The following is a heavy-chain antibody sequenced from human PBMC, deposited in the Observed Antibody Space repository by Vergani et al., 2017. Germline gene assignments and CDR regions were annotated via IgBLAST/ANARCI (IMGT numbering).Heavy chain of an antibody. D-gene: IGHD3-22*01. Sequence: EVQLVESGGVVVQPGGSLRLSCAASGFTFSNAWMSWVRQAPGKGLEWVGRIKSKTDGGTTDYATPVKGRFTISRADSKNSLHLQMMRLKTEHTAEYYCATATRYYDRSGYYVPDGSFAIWGQGTMVTVSS. CDR3: ATATRYYDRSGYYVPDGSFAI. V-gene: IGHV3-15*01. CDR2: IKSKTDGGTT. J-gene: IGHJ3*02. CDR1: GFTFSNAW.